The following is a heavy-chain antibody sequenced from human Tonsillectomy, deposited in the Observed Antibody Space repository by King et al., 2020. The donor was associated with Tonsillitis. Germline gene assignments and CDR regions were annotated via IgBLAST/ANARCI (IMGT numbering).Heavy chain of an antibody. CDR3: ARERLYSSGWGIDY. Sequence: VQLVESGGGVVQPGRSLRLSCAGSGFTFSDHSIHWVRQAPGKGLEWVALISFDGTRKYYADSVKGRFTISRDNSKNTLYLQLSSLRAEDPAVYYCARERLYSSGWGIDYWGQGTLVTVSS. J-gene: IGHJ4*02. V-gene: IGHV3-33*05. CDR1: GFTFSDHS. D-gene: IGHD6-19*01. CDR2: ISFDGTRK.